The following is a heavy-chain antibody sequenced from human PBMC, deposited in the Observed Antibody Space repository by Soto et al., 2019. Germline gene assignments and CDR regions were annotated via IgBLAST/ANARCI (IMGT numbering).Heavy chain of an antibody. Sequence: PGGSLRLSCAASGFTFSSYDMQWVRQAPGKGLEWVAVIWYDGSNKNYAESVKGRYTISRDNSKNTLYLQMNSLRAEDTAVYYCARARRDGSLNYWGQGTLVTVSS. D-gene: IGHD6-19*01. CDR1: GFTFSSYD. CDR3: ARARRDGSLNY. J-gene: IGHJ4*02. V-gene: IGHV3-33*03. CDR2: IWYDGSNK.